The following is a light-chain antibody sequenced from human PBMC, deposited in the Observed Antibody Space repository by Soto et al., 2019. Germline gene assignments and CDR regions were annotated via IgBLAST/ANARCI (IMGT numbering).Light chain of an antibody. CDR3: CSYAGSYTHYV. V-gene: IGLV2-11*01. Sequence: QSVLTQPRSVSGSPGQSITISCTGTSIDVGGYNYVSWYRQHPGKAPKLMIYDVSKRPSGVPDRFSGSKSGNTASLTISGLQAEDEADYYCCSYAGSYTHYVFGTGTKLTVL. J-gene: IGLJ1*01. CDR2: DVS. CDR1: SIDVGGYNY.